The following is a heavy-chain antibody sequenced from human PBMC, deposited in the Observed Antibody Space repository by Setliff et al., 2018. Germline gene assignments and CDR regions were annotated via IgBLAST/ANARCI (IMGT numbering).Heavy chain of an antibody. CDR1: GYTFNNYG. CDR2: INNYSFKT. D-gene: IGHD3-22*01. V-gene: IGHV1-18*01. Sequence: ASVKVSCKASGYTFNNYGITWVRQAPGQGLEWMGWINNYSFKTAYPQKFLDRVTVTTDTSATTAYMELKNLRSDDTAVYYCARINFYVSSGYYYAPDFWGQGTLVTVSS. CDR3: ARINFYVSSGYYYAPDF. J-gene: IGHJ4*02.